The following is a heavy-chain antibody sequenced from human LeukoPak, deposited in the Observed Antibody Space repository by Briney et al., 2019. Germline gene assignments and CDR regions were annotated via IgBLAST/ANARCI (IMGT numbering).Heavy chain of an antibody. D-gene: IGHD3-10*01. Sequence: PSETLSLTCTVSGGSISSYYWSWIRQPPGKGLEWIGYIYTSGSTNYNPSLKSRVTISVDTSKNQFSLKLSSVTAADTAVYYCAREYYYDAFDIWGQGTMVTVSS. CDR1: GGSISSYY. CDR2: IYTSGST. J-gene: IGHJ3*02. V-gene: IGHV4-59*01. CDR3: AREYYYDAFDI.